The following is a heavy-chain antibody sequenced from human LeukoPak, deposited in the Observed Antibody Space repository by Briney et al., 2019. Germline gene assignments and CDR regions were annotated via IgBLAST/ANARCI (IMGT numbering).Heavy chain of an antibody. Sequence: ASVKVSCKASGYTFTSYYMHWVRQAPGQGLEWMGIINPSGGSASYAQKFQGRVTMTRDTSTSTVYMELSSLRSEDTAAYYCARDRWAAMVSIDYWGQGTLVTVSS. J-gene: IGHJ4*02. D-gene: IGHD5-18*01. V-gene: IGHV1-46*01. CDR2: INPSGGSA. CDR1: GYTFTSYY. CDR3: ARDRWAAMVSIDY.